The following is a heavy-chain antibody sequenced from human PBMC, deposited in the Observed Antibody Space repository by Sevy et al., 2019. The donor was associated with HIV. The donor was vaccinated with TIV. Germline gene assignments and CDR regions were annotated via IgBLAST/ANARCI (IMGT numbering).Heavy chain of an antibody. CDR3: ARAPPVRSGDDSLNWFDP. Sequence: SETLSLTCSVSGGPISSYYWSWIRQPPGKRLEWIGYIHYSGSTKYNPSLNSRLTISVDTSTNQFSLRLTSVTAADTAVDYCARAPPVRSGDDSLNWFDPWGQGILVTVSS. D-gene: IGHD5-12*01. CDR2: IHYSGST. CDR1: GGPISSYY. V-gene: IGHV4-59*01. J-gene: IGHJ5*02.